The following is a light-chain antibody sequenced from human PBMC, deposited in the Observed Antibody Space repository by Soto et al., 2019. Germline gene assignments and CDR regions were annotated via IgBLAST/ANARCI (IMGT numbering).Light chain of an antibody. CDR3: SSYTSSGTNV. Sequence: QSVLTQPASVSGSPGQSITISCTGTSGDVGGYNSVSWYQHHPGKAPKLILYAVGDRPSGVSFRFSGSKSGNTASLTISGLQAADEAEYYCSSYTSSGTNVFGIGTKSPS. J-gene: IGLJ1*01. CDR2: AVG. CDR1: SGDVGGYNS. V-gene: IGLV2-14*03.